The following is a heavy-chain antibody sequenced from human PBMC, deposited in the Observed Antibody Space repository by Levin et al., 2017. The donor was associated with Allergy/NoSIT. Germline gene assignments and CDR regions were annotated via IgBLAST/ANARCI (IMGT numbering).Heavy chain of an antibody. CDR3: ARGAGIAARPRAFDI. J-gene: IGHJ3*02. D-gene: IGHD6-6*01. CDR2: IYHSGST. CDR1: GGSISSGGYS. V-gene: IGHV4-30-2*01. Sequence: PSETLSLTCAVSGGSISSGGYSWSWIRQPPGKGLEWIGYIYHSGSTYYNPSLKSRVTISVDRSKNQFSLKLSSVTAADTAVYYCARGAGIAARPRAFDIWGQGTMVTVSS.